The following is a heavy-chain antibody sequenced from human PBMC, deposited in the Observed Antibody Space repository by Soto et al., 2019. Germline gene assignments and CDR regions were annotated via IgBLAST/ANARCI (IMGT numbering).Heavy chain of an antibody. J-gene: IGHJ6*02. V-gene: IGHV3-30-3*01. Sequence: QVQLVESGGGVVQPGRSLRLSCAASGFTFSSYAMHWVRQAPGKGLEWVAVISYDGSKKYYADSVKGRFTISRDNSKNTLYLQTNRLRAGDTAAYSCASDRKYSSSPGAKPQYYYGMDVWSEGNTV. CDR3: ASDRKYSSSPGAKPQYYYGMDV. CDR2: ISYDGSKK. CDR1: GFTFSSYA. D-gene: IGHD6-6*01.